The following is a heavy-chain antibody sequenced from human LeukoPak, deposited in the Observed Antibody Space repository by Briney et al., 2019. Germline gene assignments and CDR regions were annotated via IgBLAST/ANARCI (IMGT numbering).Heavy chain of an antibody. CDR1: GASISSSSYY. J-gene: IGHJ4*02. V-gene: IGHV4-39*07. D-gene: IGHD3-22*01. CDR2: IYFDGNT. Sequence: PSETLSLTCSVSGASISSSSYYWGWIRQPPGKGLEWIGNIYFDGNTYYNPSLKSRLTISVDTSKNQFSLKLSSVTAADTAVYYCASWDYYDSSGYPSGDYFDYWGQGTLVTVSS. CDR3: ASWDYYDSSGYPSGDYFDY.